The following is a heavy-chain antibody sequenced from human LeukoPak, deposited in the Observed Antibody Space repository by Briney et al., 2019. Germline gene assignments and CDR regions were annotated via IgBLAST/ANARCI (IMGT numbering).Heavy chain of an antibody. D-gene: IGHD6-13*01. CDR2: VSGSGVST. V-gene: IGHV3-23*01. CDR3: AKHSSWPSFLDY. J-gene: IGHJ4*02. Sequence: GGSLKLSCAASGFTFSNYAMSWVRQAPGKGLEWVSAVSGSGVSTYFADSVKGRFTISRDSSKNTLFLQMNSLRVEDTAVYYCAKHSSWPSFLDYWGQGTLVTVP. CDR1: GFTFSNYA.